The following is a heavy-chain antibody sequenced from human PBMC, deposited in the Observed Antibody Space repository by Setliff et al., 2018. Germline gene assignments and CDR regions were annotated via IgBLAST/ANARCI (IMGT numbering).Heavy chain of an antibody. D-gene: IGHD4-17*01. V-gene: IGHV3-23*01. CDR1: GFTFKDYS. CDR2: VIQGGSG. Sequence: GGSLRLSCAASGFTFKDYSMVWVRQVPGKGLEWVAGVIQGGSGVYADSVKGRFIISRDNSKNSCFLQMNDLRVEDTATYYCAKDAVNDGFWDFDSWGQGIVVTVSS. CDR3: AKDAVNDGFWDFDS. J-gene: IGHJ4*02.